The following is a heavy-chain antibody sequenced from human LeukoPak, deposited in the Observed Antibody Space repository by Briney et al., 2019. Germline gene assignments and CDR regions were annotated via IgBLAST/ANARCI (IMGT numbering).Heavy chain of an antibody. D-gene: IGHD6-19*01. V-gene: IGHV3-53*01. Sequence: GGSLRLSCAGFGFSVTTYYMTWVRQAPGKGLESVSVISDSGRAYYADSVKGRFTISRDNSKNTFFLQMNNLKVEDSALYYCAADKTTGGWYELDYWGQGTLVTVSS. CDR3: AADKTTGGWYELDY. CDR1: GFSVTTYY. CDR2: ISDSGRA. J-gene: IGHJ4*02.